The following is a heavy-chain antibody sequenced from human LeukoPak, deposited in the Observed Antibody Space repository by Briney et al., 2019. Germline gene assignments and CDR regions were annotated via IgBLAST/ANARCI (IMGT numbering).Heavy chain of an antibody. D-gene: IGHD6-19*01. J-gene: IGHJ4*02. V-gene: IGHV3-53*01. CDR3: ASWPVGWYGEDS. Sequence: GGSLRLSCAATGLSVSSNFMSWVRQAPGKGLEWVSVIYGGGSTYYADSVKGRFTISRDTPKNTLYLQMNSLRVEDTAVYYCASWPVGWYGEDSWGQGALVTVSS. CDR1: GLSVSSNF. CDR2: IYGGGST.